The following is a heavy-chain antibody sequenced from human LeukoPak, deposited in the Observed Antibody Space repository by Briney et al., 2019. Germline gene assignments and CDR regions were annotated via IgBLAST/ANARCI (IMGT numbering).Heavy chain of an antibody. CDR2: ISGSGGST. V-gene: IGHV3-23*01. D-gene: IGHD3-9*01. CDR1: GFTFSSYV. CDR3: AKSGKRYDILTGYYWVDY. J-gene: IGHJ4*02. Sequence: GGSLRLSCAASGFTFSSYVMSWVRQAPGKGLEWVSAISGSGGSTYYADSVKGRFTISRDNSNNTLYLQMNSLRAEDTAVYYCAKSGKRYDILTGYYWVDYWGQGTLVTVSS.